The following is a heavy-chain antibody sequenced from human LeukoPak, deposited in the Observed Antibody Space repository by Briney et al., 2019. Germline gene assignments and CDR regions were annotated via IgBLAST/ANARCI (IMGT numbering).Heavy chain of an antibody. J-gene: IGHJ4*02. CDR3: ARIADYGSGGYYDY. Sequence: KPSETLSLTCTVSGDSISSNTYYWGWIRQPPGKGLEWIGSIYYSGSTYYNPSLKSRITISVDTSKNQFSLKLSSVTAADTAVYYCARIADYGSGGYYDYWGQGTLVTVSS. D-gene: IGHD3-10*01. CDR1: GDSISSNTYY. CDR2: IYYSGST. V-gene: IGHV4-39*01.